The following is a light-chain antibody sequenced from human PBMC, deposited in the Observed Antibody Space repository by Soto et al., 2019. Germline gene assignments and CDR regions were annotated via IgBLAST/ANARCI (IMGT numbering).Light chain of an antibody. CDR3: GTWDSRRSAWV. CDR1: SSNIGNHY. Sequence: QSVLTQPPSVSAAPGQKVTISCSGSSSNIGNHYVSWYQQLPGTAPKLLIFENNKRPSGIPDRFSASKSGTSATLGITGLQTGDEADYYCGTWDSRRSAWVFGGGTKVTVL. V-gene: IGLV1-51*02. J-gene: IGLJ3*02. CDR2: ENN.